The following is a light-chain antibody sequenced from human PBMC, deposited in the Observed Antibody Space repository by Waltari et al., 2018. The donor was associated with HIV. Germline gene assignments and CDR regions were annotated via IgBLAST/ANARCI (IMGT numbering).Light chain of an antibody. CDR3: QQYNNWPPT. V-gene: IGKV3-15*01. CDR1: QSVTSN. CDR2: GAS. Sequence: EIVMTQSPATLSVSPGERATLSCRASQSVTSNLVWYQQKPGQAPRLLIYGASTRATGIPARFSGGGSGTEFTLTIRSLQSEDFAVYYCQQYNNWPPTFGQGTKVEIK. J-gene: IGKJ1*01.